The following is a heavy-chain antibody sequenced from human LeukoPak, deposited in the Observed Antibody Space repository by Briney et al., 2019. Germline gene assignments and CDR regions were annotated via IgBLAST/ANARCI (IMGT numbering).Heavy chain of an antibody. CDR2: ISYDGSKK. CDR3: AREYTTNGTFDI. D-gene: IGHD2-8*01. J-gene: IGHJ3*02. Sequence: PGRSLRLSCAASGFTFSNYAMHWVRQAPGKGLEWVAIISYDGSKKYYADSVKGRFTISRDNSKNTLYLQMNSLRAEDTAVYYCAREYTTNGTFDIWGQGTMVTVSS. CDR1: GFTFSNYA. V-gene: IGHV3-30*14.